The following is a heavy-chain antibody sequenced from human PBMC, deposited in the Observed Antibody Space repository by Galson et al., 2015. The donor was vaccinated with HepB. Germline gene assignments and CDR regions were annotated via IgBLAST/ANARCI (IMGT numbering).Heavy chain of an antibody. CDR1: GFTFSSYA. D-gene: IGHD6-19*01. Sequence: SLRLSCAASGFTFSSYAMHWVRQAPGKGLEWVAVKSYDGSDKYYADSVKGRFTISRDNSKNTLYLQMNSLRAEDTAVYYCARDRGDLQWLVKDWGQGTLVTVSS. J-gene: IGHJ4*02. CDR3: ARDRGDLQWLVKD. V-gene: IGHV3-30-3*01. CDR2: KSYDGSDK.